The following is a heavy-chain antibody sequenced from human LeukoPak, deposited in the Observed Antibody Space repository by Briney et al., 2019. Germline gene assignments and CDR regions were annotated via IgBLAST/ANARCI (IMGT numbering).Heavy chain of an antibody. V-gene: IGHV4-59*01. CDR2: IYYSGST. CDR1: GGSISSYY. CDR3: ARDRHYYGSGSFDY. Sequence: KPSETLSLTCTVSGGSISSYYWSWIRQPPGKGLEWIGYIYYSGSTNYNPSLKSRVTISVDTSKNQFSLKLSSVTAADTAVYYCARDRHYYGSGSFDYWGQGTLVTVSS. J-gene: IGHJ4*02. D-gene: IGHD3-10*01.